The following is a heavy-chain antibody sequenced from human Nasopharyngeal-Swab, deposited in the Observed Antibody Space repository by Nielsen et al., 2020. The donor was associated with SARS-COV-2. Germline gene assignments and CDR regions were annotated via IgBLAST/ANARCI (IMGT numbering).Heavy chain of an antibody. CDR2: IYYSGST. J-gene: IGHJ2*01. Sequence: GSLRLSCTVSGGSISSYYWSWIRQPPGKGLEWIGYIYYSGSTNYNPSLKSRVTISVDTSKNQFSLKLSSVTAADTAVYYCARRRTARQYWYFDLWGRGTLVTVSS. V-gene: IGHV4-59*12. CDR1: GGSISSYY. D-gene: IGHD5-18*01. CDR3: ARRRTARQYWYFDL.